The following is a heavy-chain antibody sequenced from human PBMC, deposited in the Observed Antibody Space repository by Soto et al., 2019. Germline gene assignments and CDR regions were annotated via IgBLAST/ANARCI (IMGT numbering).Heavy chain of an antibody. CDR2: TSLSGGVT. CDR3: TRGPRPTSVGTGAY. Sequence: EVQLLESGGDLVQPGGSLRLSCAASGFTFYNHAMSWVRQATGKGLEWVSGTSLSGGVTYYADSVKGRFTISRDNAKNTLYLQMKTLTAEDTAVYYCTRGPRPTSVGTGAYWGQGTLVTVSS. D-gene: IGHD3-10*01. CDR1: GFTFYNHA. V-gene: IGHV3-23*01. J-gene: IGHJ4*02.